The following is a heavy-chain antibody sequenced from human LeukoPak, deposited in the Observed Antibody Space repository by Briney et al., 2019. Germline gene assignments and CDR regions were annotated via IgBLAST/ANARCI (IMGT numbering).Heavy chain of an antibody. D-gene: IGHD6-13*01. V-gene: IGHV3-48*01. J-gene: IGHJ5*02. CDR3: ADGQQLAPHDWFDP. CDR2: ISSSSSTI. CDR1: GFTFSSYS. Sequence: GGSLRLSCAASGFTFSSYSMNWVRQAPGKGLEWVSYISSSSSTIYYADSVKGRFTISRDNSKNTLYLQMNSLRAEDTAVYYCADGQQLAPHDWFDPWGQGTLVTVSS.